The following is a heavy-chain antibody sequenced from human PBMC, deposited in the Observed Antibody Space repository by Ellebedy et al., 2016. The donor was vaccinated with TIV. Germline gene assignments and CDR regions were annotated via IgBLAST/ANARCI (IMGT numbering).Heavy chain of an antibody. Sequence: AASVKVSCKASGYTFTSYYMHWVRQAPGQGLEWMGIINPSGGSTSYAQKLQGRVTMTRDTSTSTVYMELSSLRSEDTAVYYCARGRGREAAAGLFDYWGQGTLVTVSS. V-gene: IGHV1-46*04. CDR2: INPSGGST. CDR3: ARGRGREAAAGLFDY. D-gene: IGHD6-13*01. J-gene: IGHJ4*02. CDR1: GYTFTSYY.